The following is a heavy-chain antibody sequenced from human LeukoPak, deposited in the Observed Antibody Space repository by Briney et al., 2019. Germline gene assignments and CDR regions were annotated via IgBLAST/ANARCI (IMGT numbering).Heavy chain of an antibody. CDR2: INQDGTQK. CDR1: GFTLSIYW. Sequence: PGGSLRLSCSTSGFTLSIYWMRSVPQAPAKGLEWVANINQDGTQKYQVVSVKGRFTSARDNAKNSFFLQMSSLSAEDTSVYYCVAGDWGARDSFDLWGRGTMVTVSS. CDR3: VAGDWGARDSFDL. D-gene: IGHD2-21*02. J-gene: IGHJ3*01. V-gene: IGHV3-7*01.